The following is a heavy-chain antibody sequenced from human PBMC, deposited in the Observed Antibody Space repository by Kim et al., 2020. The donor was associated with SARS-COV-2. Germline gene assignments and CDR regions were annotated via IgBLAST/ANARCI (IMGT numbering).Heavy chain of an antibody. CDR3: ARESTLVSAAGTHAPLTSYYYYGMDV. Sequence: GGSLRLSCAASGFTFSSYSMNWVRQAPGKGLEWVSYISSSSSTIYYADSVKGRFTISRDNAKNSLYLQMNSLRAEDTAVYYCARESTLVSAAGTHAPLTSYYYYGMDVWGQGTTVTVSS. CDR1: GFTFSSYS. CDR2: ISSSSSTI. D-gene: IGHD6-13*01. J-gene: IGHJ6*02. V-gene: IGHV3-48*01.